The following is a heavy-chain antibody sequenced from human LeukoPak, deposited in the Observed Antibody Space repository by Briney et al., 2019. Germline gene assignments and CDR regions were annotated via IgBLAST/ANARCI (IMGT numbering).Heavy chain of an antibody. CDR2: IIPIFGIA. Sequence: SVKVSCKASGGTFSSYAISWVRQAPGQGLEWMGGIIPIFGIANYAQKFQGRVTITADESTSTAYMELSRLRSDDTAVYYCARGDSSGYYHFDYWGQGTLVTVSS. CDR3: ARGDSSGYYHFDY. D-gene: IGHD3-22*01. CDR1: GGTFSSYA. V-gene: IGHV1-69*13. J-gene: IGHJ4*02.